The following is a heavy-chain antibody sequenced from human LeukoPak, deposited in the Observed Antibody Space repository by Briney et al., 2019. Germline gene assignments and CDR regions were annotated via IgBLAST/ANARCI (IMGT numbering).Heavy chain of an antibody. CDR2: LSASGFNT. CDR3: AQISVDASRNRWSDFDS. CDR1: GFIFSTYA. V-gene: IGHV3-23*01. Sequence: GGSLRLSCAASGFIFSTYAMTWLRQAPGKGLEWVSALSASGFNTYYADSVKGRFTISRDNFKNMLYLQMNSLRAEDTAVYYCAQISVDASRNRWSDFDSWGRGILVTVSS. J-gene: IGHJ4*02. D-gene: IGHD5-12*01.